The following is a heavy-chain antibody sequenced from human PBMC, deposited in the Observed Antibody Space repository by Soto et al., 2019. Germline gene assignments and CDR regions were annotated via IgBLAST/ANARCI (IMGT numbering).Heavy chain of an antibody. J-gene: IGHJ4*02. Sequence: QVQLVESGGGVVQPGRSLRLSCAASGFTFSSYGMHWVRQAPGTGLEWVAVIWDDGSNKYYADSVKGRFTISRDNSKNTLYLQMNSLIAEDTAVYYCARDLNRGSGWYFGSYYFDYWGQGTLVTVSS. V-gene: IGHV3-33*01. CDR3: ARDLNRGSGWYFGSYYFDY. D-gene: IGHD6-19*01. CDR1: GFTFSSYG. CDR2: IWDDGSNK.